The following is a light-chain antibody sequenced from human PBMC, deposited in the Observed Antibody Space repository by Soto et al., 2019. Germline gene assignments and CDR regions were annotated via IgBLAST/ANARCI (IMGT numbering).Light chain of an antibody. J-gene: IGKJ1*01. CDR1: QGIGTY. Sequence: IQLTQSPSSLSASVGDRVTVTCRASQGIGTYLVWYQQKSGKAPTVLIYAASALQTGVPSRFSGSGSGTDFTLTITNLQPEDSGTYYCQHPKWAFGQGTTVEI. CDR2: AAS. CDR3: QHPKWA. V-gene: IGKV1-9*01.